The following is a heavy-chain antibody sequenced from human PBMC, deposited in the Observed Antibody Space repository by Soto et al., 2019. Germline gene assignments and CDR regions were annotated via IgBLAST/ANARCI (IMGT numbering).Heavy chain of an antibody. Sequence: ASVKVSCKASGYTFTGYYMHWVRQAPGQGLEWMGWINPNSGGTNYAQKFQGWATMTRDTSISTAYMELSRLRSDDTAVYYCARASPCSSTSCPYAFDIWGQGTMVTVSS. D-gene: IGHD2-2*01. CDR2: INPNSGGT. J-gene: IGHJ3*02. CDR3: ARASPCSSTSCPYAFDI. V-gene: IGHV1-2*04. CDR1: GYTFTGYY.